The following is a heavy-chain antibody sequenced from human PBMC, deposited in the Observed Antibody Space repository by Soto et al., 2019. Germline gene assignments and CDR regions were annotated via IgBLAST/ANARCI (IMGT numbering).Heavy chain of an antibody. CDR3: ARDIEYSSSSVDY. CDR2: ISSSSSYV. J-gene: IGHJ4*02. Sequence: PGGSLRLSCAASGFTFSSYSMTWVRQAPGKGLEWVSSISSSSSYVYYADSAKGRFTISRDNAKNSLYLQMNSLRAEDTAVYYCARDIEYSSSSVDYWGQGTLVTVSS. V-gene: IGHV3-21*01. D-gene: IGHD6-6*01. CDR1: GFTFSSYS.